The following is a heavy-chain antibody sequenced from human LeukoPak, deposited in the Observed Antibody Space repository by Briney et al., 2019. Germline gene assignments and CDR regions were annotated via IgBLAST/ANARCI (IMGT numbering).Heavy chain of an antibody. CDR1: GGSISSYY. V-gene: IGHV4-59*08. Sequence: PSETLSLTCTVSGGSISSYYWNWIRQPPGKGLEWIGYIYYSGSTNYNPSLKSRVTMSVDTSKNQFSLKLTSVTAADTAVYYCARQRLLWLGESNSGLDYWGQGTLVTVSS. CDR3: ARQRLLWLGESNSGLDY. J-gene: IGHJ4*02. D-gene: IGHD3-10*01. CDR2: IYYSGST.